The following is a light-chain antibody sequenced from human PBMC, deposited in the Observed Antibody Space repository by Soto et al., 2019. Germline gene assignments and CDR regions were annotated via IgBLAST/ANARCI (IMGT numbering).Light chain of an antibody. CDR2: DTS. Sequence: LTQSPSILSLSPGERATLACTASQSVDTYIAWYQQRPGQPPRLLIHDTSHRASGVPARFRGSGAGTDFTLTSTRLEPEDFAVYFCQQRRNWVSFGPGTRLE. CDR3: QQRRNWVS. V-gene: IGKV3-11*01. J-gene: IGKJ5*01. CDR1: QSVDTY.